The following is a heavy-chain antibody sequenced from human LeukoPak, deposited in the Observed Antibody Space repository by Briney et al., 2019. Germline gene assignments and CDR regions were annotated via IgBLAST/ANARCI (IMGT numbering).Heavy chain of an antibody. CDR2: IIASGGAT. CDR3: AKDRLGGNNYGHFDY. Sequence: GGSLRLSCAASGFTFSSFAINWVRLAPGKGLEWVSAIIASGGATYYADPVKGRFTISGDNSENTLYLRMNSLRAEDTAIYYCAKDRLGGNNYGHFDYWGQGTLVTVSS. CDR1: GFTFSSFA. D-gene: IGHD5-18*01. V-gene: IGHV3-23*01. J-gene: IGHJ4*02.